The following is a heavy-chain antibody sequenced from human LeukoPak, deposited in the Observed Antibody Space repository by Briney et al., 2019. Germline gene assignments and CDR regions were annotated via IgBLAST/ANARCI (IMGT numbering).Heavy chain of an antibody. V-gene: IGHV3-21*01. CDR1: GFTFKTYT. D-gene: IGHD3-22*01. J-gene: IGHJ6*02. CDR3: ARAAIVVATSYYGMDV. CDR2: ISSSSSYI. Sequence: GGSLRLSCAASGFTFKTYTMHWVRQAPGMGLEWVSSISSSSSYIFYADSVRGRFTISRDNAKNSLYLQMNSLRAEDTAVYYCARAAIVVATSYYGMDVWGQGTTVTVSS.